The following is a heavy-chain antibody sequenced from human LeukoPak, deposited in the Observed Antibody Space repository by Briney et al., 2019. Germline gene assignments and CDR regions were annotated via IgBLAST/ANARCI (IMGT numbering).Heavy chain of an antibody. V-gene: IGHV1-69*01. CDR1: GGTFSSYA. D-gene: IGHD3-10*01. J-gene: IGHJ1*01. CDR2: IIPIFGTA. Sequence: SVKVSCKASGGTFSSYAISWVRQAPGQGLEWMGGIIPIFGTANYAQKFQGRVTITADESASTAYMELSSLRSEDTAVYYCAGFDYYGSRGYFQHWGQGTLVTVSS. CDR3: AGFDYYGSRGYFQH.